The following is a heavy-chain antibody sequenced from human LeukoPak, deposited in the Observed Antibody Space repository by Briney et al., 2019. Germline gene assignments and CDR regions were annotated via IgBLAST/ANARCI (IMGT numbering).Heavy chain of an antibody. Sequence: SVKVSCKASGGTFSSYAISWVRQAPGQGLEWMGGIIPIFGTANYAQKFQGRVTITADESTSTAYMELSSLRSEDTAVYYCARGPYIGSYLTSGYFDNWGQGTPVTVSS. CDR3: ARGPYIGSYLTSGYFDN. CDR2: IIPIFGTA. J-gene: IGHJ4*02. CDR1: GGTFSSYA. V-gene: IGHV1-69*13. D-gene: IGHD3-10*01.